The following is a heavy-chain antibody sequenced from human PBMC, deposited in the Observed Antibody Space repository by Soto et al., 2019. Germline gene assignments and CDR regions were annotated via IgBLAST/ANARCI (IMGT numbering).Heavy chain of an antibody. V-gene: IGHV3-30*18. J-gene: IGHJ4*02. CDR2: ISYDGSNK. CDR1: GFTLSSYG. Sequence: GGSLRLSCAASGFTLSSYGMHWVRQAPGKGLEWVAVISYDGSNKYYADSVKGRFTISRDNSKNTLYLQMNSLRAEDTAVYYCAKDRYDPSYYFDYWGQGTLVTVSS. CDR3: AKDRYDPSYYFDY. D-gene: IGHD2-2*01.